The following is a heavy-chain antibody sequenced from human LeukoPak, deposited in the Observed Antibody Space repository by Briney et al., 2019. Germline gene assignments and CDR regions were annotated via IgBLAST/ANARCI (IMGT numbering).Heavy chain of an antibody. CDR3: AGDSYGMDV. CDR2: IYYSGNT. CDR1: GGSISNYY. D-gene: IGHD3-22*01. Sequence: SETLSLTCTVSGGSISNYYWNWIRQPPGKGLEWIGYIYYSGNTNYNPSLKSRATISVDTSKNQFSLNLISVTAADTAVYYCAGDSYGMDVWGQGTTVTVAS. J-gene: IGHJ6*02. V-gene: IGHV4-59*08.